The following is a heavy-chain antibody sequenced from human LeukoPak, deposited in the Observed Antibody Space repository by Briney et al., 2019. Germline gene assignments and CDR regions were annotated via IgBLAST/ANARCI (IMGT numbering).Heavy chain of an antibody. D-gene: IGHD3-9*01. J-gene: IGHJ4*02. CDR3: AKDRHYDILTGYSYYPDY. CDR1: GFTFSSYG. Sequence: GGSLRLSCAASGFTFSSYGMHWVHQAPGKGLGWVAVISYDGSNKYYADSVKGRFTISRDNSKNTLYLQMNRLRAEATAVYYCAKDRHYDILTGYSYYPDYWGQGTLVTVSS. CDR2: ISYDGSNK. V-gene: IGHV3-30*18.